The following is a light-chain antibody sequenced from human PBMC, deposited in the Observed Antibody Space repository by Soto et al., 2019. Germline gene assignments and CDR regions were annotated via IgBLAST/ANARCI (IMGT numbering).Light chain of an antibody. CDR2: AAS. V-gene: IGKV1-8*01. Sequence: AIRMTQSPSSFSASTGERVTITCRASQGISSYLAWYQQKPGKAPKLLIYAASTLQSGVPSRFSGSGSGTDFTLTVSCLQSEEFATYYCQQYYSYPLTFGPGTKVDIK. CDR3: QQYYSYPLT. J-gene: IGKJ3*01. CDR1: QGISSY.